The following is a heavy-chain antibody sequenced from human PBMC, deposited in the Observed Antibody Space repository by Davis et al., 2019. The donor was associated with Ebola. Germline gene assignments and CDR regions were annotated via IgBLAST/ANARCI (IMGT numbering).Heavy chain of an antibody. CDR2: IYYSGST. CDR1: GGSISSYY. V-gene: IGHV4-59*08. J-gene: IGHJ6*02. CDR3: ARWGGVATIEDYYYYGMDV. D-gene: IGHD5-24*01. Sequence: GSLRLSCTVSGGSISSYYWSWIRQAPGKGLEWIGYIYYSGSTNYNPSLKSRVTISVDTSKNQFSLKLSSVTAADTAVYYCARWGGVATIEDYYYYGMDVWGQGTTVTVSS.